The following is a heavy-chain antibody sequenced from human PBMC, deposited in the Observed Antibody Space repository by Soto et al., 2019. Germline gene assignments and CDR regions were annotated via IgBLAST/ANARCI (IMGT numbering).Heavy chain of an antibody. CDR3: ARDYPRNGHLDY. Sequence: PGGSLRLSCAASGFTVSVNLMNWVRQAPGKGLEWVSVINSGGTTDYADSVKGRFTISRDISRNTLYLQMNSLRAEDTAVYYCARDYPRNGHLDYWGKGTLVTVSS. CDR1: GFTVSVNL. D-gene: IGHD1-1*01. V-gene: IGHV3-66*01. J-gene: IGHJ4*02. CDR2: INSGGTT.